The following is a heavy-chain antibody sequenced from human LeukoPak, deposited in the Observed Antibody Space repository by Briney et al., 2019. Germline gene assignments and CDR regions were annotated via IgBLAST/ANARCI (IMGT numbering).Heavy chain of an antibody. CDR2: ISGGGGIT. V-gene: IGHV3-23*01. D-gene: IGHD6-19*01. CDR3: AKTMTAGYSSGPSDY. Sequence: GGSLRLSCAASGFTFSSYAMSWVRQAPGKGLEWVAVISGGGGITYYVDSVKGRFTISRDNAKNTLYLLMNSLRAEDTAVFYCAKTMTAGYSSGPSDYWGQGTLVTVSS. CDR1: GFTFSSYA. J-gene: IGHJ4*02.